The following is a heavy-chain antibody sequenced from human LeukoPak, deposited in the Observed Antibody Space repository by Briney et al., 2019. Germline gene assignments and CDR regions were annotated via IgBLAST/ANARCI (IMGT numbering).Heavy chain of an antibody. J-gene: IGHJ4*02. D-gene: IGHD2-2*02. CDR2: ISGDGRNI. CDR3: AKSRSMISTSCYNY. V-gene: IGHV3-23*01. CDR1: GFTLSSDA. Sequence: GGSLRLSCAASGFTLSSDAMNWVRRAPGKGLEWVSSISGDGRNIQYADSVKDRFTISRDDSKNTLFLQTNSLRAEDTAVYYCAKSRSMISTSCYNYWGQGTLVTVSS.